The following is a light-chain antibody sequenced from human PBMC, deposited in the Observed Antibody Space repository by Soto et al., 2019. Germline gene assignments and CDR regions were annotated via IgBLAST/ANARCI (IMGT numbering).Light chain of an antibody. Sequence: DIQMTQYPSSVSASLGDRVTITCRASQGIGVYLAWFQQKPGNVPKLLIYAASTLQSGVPSRFSGSVSGTYFTLTISSLQPEDVATYYCQKYNSAPLTFGGGTKVEIK. CDR3: QKYNSAPLT. CDR2: AAS. J-gene: IGKJ4*01. V-gene: IGKV1-27*01. CDR1: QGIGVY.